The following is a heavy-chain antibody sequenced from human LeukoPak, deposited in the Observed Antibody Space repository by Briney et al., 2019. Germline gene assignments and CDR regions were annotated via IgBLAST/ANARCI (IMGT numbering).Heavy chain of an antibody. J-gene: IGHJ4*02. D-gene: IGHD3-22*01. V-gene: IGHV4-34*01. CDR1: GGSFSGYY. CDR2: INHSGST. CDR3: ARRPGPKRYYYDSSGYPGGDY. Sequence: SETLSLTCAVYGGSFSGYYWSWIRQPPGKGLEWIGEINHSGSTNYNPSLESRVTISVDTSKNQFSLKLSSVTAADTAVYYCARRPGPKRYYYDSSGYPGGDYWGQGTLVTVSS.